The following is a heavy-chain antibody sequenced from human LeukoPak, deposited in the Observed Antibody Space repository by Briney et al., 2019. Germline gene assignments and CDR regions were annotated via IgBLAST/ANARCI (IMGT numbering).Heavy chain of an antibody. V-gene: IGHV3-21*01. CDR1: GFTFSSYS. CDR2: ISSSSSYI. Sequence: GGSLRLSCAASGFTFSSYSMNWVRQAPGKGLEWVSSISSSSSYIYYADSVKGRFTISRDNAKNSVYLQVNSLRVEDTAVYYCARIGYSSSSLDYWGQGTPVTVSS. CDR3: ARIGYSSSSLDY. D-gene: IGHD6-13*01. J-gene: IGHJ4*02.